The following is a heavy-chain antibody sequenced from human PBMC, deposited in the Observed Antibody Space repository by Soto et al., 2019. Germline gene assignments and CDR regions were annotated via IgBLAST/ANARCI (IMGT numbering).Heavy chain of an antibody. CDR3: ARDREKATINFDY. CDR1: GFTFSTHS. CDR2: ISSRSGYM. D-gene: IGHD5-12*01. V-gene: IGHV3-21*01. Sequence: EVQLVESGGGLVKPGGSLRLSCAASGFTFSTHSMNWVRQAPGKGLEWVSSISSRSGYMYYADSVKGRFTISRDNAKNSLYLQMHSLRAEDTAVYYCARDREKATINFDYWGQGTLVTVSS. J-gene: IGHJ4*02.